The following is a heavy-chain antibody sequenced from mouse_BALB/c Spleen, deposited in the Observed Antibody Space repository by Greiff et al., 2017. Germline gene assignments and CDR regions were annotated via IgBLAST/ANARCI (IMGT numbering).Heavy chain of an antibody. CDR1: GYAFTNYL. Sequence: VQLQQSGAELVRPGTSVKVSCKASGYAFTNYLIEWVKQRPGQGLEWIGVINPGSGGTNYNEKFKGKATLTADKSSSTAYMQLSSLTSDDSAVYFCARVGGYFAYWGQGTLVTVSA. CDR2: INPGSGGT. CDR3: ARVGGYFAY. J-gene: IGHJ3*01. V-gene: IGHV1-54*01.